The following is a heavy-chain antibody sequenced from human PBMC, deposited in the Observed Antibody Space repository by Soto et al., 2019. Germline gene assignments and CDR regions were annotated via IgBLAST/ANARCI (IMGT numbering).Heavy chain of an antibody. CDR1: GGSISSGGYY. D-gene: IGHD2-15*01. J-gene: IGHJ3*02. CDR2: IYYSGST. V-gene: IGHV4-31*03. CDR3: ARSHCTGGSCYSGAFDI. Sequence: SETLSLTCTVSGGSISSGGYYWSWIRQHPGKGLEWIGYIYYSGSTYFNPSLKSRVTISVDTSKSTFSLKLSSVTAADTAVYYRARSHCTGGSCYSGAFDIWGQGTMVTVSS.